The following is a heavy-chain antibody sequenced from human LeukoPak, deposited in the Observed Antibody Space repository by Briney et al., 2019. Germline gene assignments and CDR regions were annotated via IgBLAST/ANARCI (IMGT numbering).Heavy chain of an antibody. CDR3: ASNRPSSGWYDLDY. Sequence: PGGSLRLSCAASGFTFSSYAMHWVRQAPGKGLEWVAVISYDGSNKYYADSVKGRFTISRDNSKNTLYLQMNSLRAEDTAVYYCASNRPSSGWYDLDYWGQGTLVTVPS. V-gene: IGHV3-30*04. CDR1: GFTFSSYA. D-gene: IGHD6-19*01. CDR2: ISYDGSNK. J-gene: IGHJ4*02.